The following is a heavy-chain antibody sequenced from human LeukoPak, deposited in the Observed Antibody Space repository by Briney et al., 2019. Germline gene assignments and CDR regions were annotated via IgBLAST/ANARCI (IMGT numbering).Heavy chain of an antibody. J-gene: IGHJ3*02. CDR3: ARESHDAFDI. CDR2: IYYSGST. Sequence: SETLSLTCAVYGGSFSGYYWSWIRQPPGKGLEWIGYIYYSGSTNYNPSLKSRVTISVDTSKNQFSLKLSSVTAADTAVYYCARESHDAFDIWGQGTMVTVSS. CDR1: GGSFSGYY. V-gene: IGHV4-59*01.